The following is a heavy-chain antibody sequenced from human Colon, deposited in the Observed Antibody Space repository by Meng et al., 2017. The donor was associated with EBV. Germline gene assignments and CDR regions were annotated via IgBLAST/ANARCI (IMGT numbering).Heavy chain of an antibody. CDR3: ASFDHIPRRNYFDY. CDR1: GGSMSSGNYY. CDR2: IHHSGSA. D-gene: IGHD2-21*01. J-gene: IGHJ4*02. Sequence: QVQLPASGPGLVEPSQTLSLTCTVSGGSMSSGNYYWSWIRQPPGKGLEWIGYIHHSGSAYYNPSLKSRVSISVDTSKNQFSLNLNSMTAADTAVYYCASFDHIPRRNYFDYWGQGTLVTVSS. V-gene: IGHV4-30-4*01.